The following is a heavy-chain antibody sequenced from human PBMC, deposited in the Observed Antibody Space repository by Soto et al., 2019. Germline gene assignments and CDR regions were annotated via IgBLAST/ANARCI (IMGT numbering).Heavy chain of an antibody. CDR1: GGSISSISYY. D-gene: IGHD2-21*01. CDR2: IFYSGST. J-gene: IGHJ4*02. V-gene: IGHV4-39*07. CDR3: TRGGDPYKTGH. Sequence: SETLSLTCTVSGGSISSISYYWGLIRQPPGKGLEWIGIIFYSGSTYYNPSLKGRVTISVDTSKNQFSLKLTSVNTADTAIYYCTRGGDPYKTGHWGQGTLVTVSS.